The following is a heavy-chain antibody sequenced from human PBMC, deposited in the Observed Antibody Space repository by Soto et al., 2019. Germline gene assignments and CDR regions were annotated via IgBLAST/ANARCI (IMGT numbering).Heavy chain of an antibody. CDR3: ASGDYDILTGYQYYFDY. J-gene: IGHJ4*02. D-gene: IGHD3-9*01. CDR1: GGSISSGGYY. V-gene: IGHV4-31*03. Sequence: QVQLQESGPGLVKPSQTLSLTCTVSGGSISSGGYYWSWIRQHPGKGLEWIGYIYYSGSTYYNPSLKSRVNTSVDTSKNQFSLKLSSVTAADTAVYYCASGDYDILTGYQYYFDYWGQGTLVTVSS. CDR2: IYYSGST.